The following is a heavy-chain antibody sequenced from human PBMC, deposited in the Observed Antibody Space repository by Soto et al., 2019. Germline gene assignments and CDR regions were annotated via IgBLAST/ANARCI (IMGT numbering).Heavy chain of an antibody. V-gene: IGHV1-2*02. Sequence: HEHLVQSGAEVKRPGASLKVSCKASGYSFTGYYIHWVRQAPGQGLEWMGWINPDSGATNYAQNFPGRVTLTRDTSISTASMDLTSLTSDDTAAYYCARGDYGTGGYPFPYFDYWGQGTLVIVSS. J-gene: IGHJ4*02. D-gene: IGHD2-8*02. CDR2: INPDSGAT. CDR1: GYSFTGYY. CDR3: ARGDYGTGGYPFPYFDY.